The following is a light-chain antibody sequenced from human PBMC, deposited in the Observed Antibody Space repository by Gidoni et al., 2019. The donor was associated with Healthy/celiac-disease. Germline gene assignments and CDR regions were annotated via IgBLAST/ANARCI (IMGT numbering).Light chain of an antibody. CDR2: STN. CDR1: SGSVSTSYY. J-gene: IGLJ2*01. CDR3: VLYMGSGSVV. Sequence: TVVTQEPSFSVSPGGTVTLTCGLSSGSVSTSYYPSWYQQTPGQAPRTLIYSTNTRSSGVPDRFSGSILGNKAALTITGAQADDESDYYCVLYMGSGSVVFGGGTKLTV. V-gene: IGLV8-61*01.